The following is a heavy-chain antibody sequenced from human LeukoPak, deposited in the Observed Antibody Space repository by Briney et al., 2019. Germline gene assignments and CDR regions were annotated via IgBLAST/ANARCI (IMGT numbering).Heavy chain of an antibody. CDR1: GFTFSTYG. D-gene: IGHD5-18*01. CDR3: ARDVGYRSWFDP. CDR2: ISGSSNSI. J-gene: IGHJ5*02. Sequence: PGGSLRLSCATSGFTFSTYGMHWVRQAPGKGLEWVSYISGSSNSIYYADSVKGRFTISRDSAKNSLYLQMNSLRAEDTAVYYCARDVGYRSWFDPWGQGTLVIVSS. V-gene: IGHV3-48*01.